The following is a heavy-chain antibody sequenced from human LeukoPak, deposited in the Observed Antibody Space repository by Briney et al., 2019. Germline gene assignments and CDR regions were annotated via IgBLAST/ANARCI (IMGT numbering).Heavy chain of an antibody. J-gene: IGHJ5*02. CDR1: GFTFSSYA. V-gene: IGHV3-23*01. D-gene: IGHD2-2*01. Sequence: GGSLRLSCAASGFTFSSYAMSWVRQAPGKGLEWVSAISGSGGSTYYADSVKGRFTISRDNSKNTLYLQMNSLRAEDTAVYYCAKDRPPVYQLPEGRWFNPWGQGTLVTVSS. CDR3: AKDRPPVYQLPEGRWFNP. CDR2: ISGSGGST.